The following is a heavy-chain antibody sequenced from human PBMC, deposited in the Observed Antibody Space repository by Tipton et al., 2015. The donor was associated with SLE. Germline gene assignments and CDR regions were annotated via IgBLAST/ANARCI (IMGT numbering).Heavy chain of an antibody. J-gene: IGHJ6*03. V-gene: IGHV4-59*11. CDR2: IYYSGST. Sequence: TLSLTCTVSGGSISSHYWSWFRQPPGKGLEWIGYIYYSGSTNYNPSLKSRVTISVDTSKNQFSLRVSSVTAADTAVYYCARDKSSSWYGVYMDVWGKGTTVTVSS. CDR3: ARDKSSSWYGVYMDV. CDR1: GGSISSHY. D-gene: IGHD6-13*01.